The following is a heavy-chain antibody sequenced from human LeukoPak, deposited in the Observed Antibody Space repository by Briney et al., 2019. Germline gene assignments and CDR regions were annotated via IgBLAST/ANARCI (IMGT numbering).Heavy chain of an antibody. J-gene: IGHJ4*02. V-gene: IGHV3-66*01. CDR1: GFTVSSNY. CDR3: ARGVYIAAGQYGY. Sequence: GGSLRLSCAVSGFTVSSNYMSWVRQVPGKGLEWVSVIYSGGSAYYAESVKGRFTISRDNSKNTLYLHMNSLTAEDTAVYYCARGVYIAAGQYGYWGQGTLVTVSS. D-gene: IGHD6-13*01. CDR2: IYSGGSA.